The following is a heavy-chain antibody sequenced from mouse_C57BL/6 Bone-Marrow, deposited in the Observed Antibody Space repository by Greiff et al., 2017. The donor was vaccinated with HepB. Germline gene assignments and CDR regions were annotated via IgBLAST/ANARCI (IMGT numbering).Heavy chain of an antibody. Sequence: QVQLQQSGPGLVQPSQSLSITCTVSGFSLTSYGVHWVRQSPGKGLEWLGVIWRGGSTDYNAAFMSRLSITKDNSKSQVFFKMNSLQADDTAIYYCAKKTDYYGSSSWYFDVWGTGTTVTVSS. CDR1: GFSLTSYG. CDR3: AKKTDYYGSSSWYFDV. V-gene: IGHV2-5*01. J-gene: IGHJ1*03. CDR2: IWRGGST. D-gene: IGHD1-1*01.